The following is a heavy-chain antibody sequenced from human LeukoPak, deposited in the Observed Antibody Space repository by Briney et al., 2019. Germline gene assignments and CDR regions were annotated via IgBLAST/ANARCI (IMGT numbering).Heavy chain of an antibody. V-gene: IGHV3-23*01. CDR3: AKEYRVIPPWINWFDP. CDR1: GLTFSSYA. D-gene: IGHD3-16*02. J-gene: IGHJ5*02. CDR2: ISGSGGST. Sequence: GGSLRLSCAASGLTFSSYAMSWVRQAPGKGLEWVSAISGSGGSTYYADSVKGRFTISRDNSKNTLYLQMNSLRAEDTAVYYCAKEYRVIPPWINWFDPWGQGTLVTVSS.